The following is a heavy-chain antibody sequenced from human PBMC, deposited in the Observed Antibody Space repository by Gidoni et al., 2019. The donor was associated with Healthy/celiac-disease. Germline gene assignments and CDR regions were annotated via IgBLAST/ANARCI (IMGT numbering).Heavy chain of an antibody. Sequence: QVQLVQSGAEVKKPGASVKVSCKVSGNTLTELSMHWVRQAPGKGLERMGGFDPEDGETIYAQKFQGRVTMTEDTSTDTAYMELSSLRSEDTAVYYCATDYYGSGSFRIPKYDYWGQGTLVTVSS. CDR1: GNTLTELS. D-gene: IGHD3-10*01. CDR3: ATDYYGSGSFRIPKYDY. CDR2: FDPEDGET. J-gene: IGHJ4*02. V-gene: IGHV1-24*01.